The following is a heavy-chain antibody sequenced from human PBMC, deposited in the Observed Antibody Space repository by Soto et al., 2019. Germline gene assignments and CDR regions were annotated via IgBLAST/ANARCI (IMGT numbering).Heavy chain of an antibody. V-gene: IGHV3-23*01. CDR2: INGGRS. J-gene: IGHJ5*02. CDR1: GFTFSRYD. CDR3: ATRAWDL. Sequence: EVQLLESGGGLVQPGGSLRRSCAASGFTFSRYDMSWVRQAPGKGLEWVSAINGGRSFYGDSVEGRFTVSRDNSKNTLYLQMNSMRVEDTAIYSCATRAWDLWGQGTLVTVSS.